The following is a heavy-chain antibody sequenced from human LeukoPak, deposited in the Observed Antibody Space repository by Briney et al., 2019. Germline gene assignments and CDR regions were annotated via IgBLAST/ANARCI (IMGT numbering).Heavy chain of an antibody. J-gene: IGHJ4*02. Sequence: QPGRSLRLSCAASGFTFSSYAMSCARQAPGKGLEWVSAISGSGGSTYYADSVKGRFTIYRDISKNTLYLQVNSLRVDGTAVYYCAKEIRPNDYWGQGTLVTVSS. CDR1: GFTFSSYA. CDR2: ISGSGGST. CDR3: AKEIRPNDY. V-gene: IGHV3-23*01.